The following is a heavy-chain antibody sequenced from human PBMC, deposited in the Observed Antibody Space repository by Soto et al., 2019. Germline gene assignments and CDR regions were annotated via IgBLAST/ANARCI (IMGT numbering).Heavy chain of an antibody. CDR1: GGSLGNYY. D-gene: IGHD1-7*01. CDR2: IHYSGTT. CDR3: ARGVGKKSELPDY. V-gene: IGHV4-59*01. Sequence: SETLSLTCSVSGGSLGNYYWSWIRQSPGMGLEWIGYIHYSGTTSYNPSLARRVTMSVDTAEDKFSLHLASVTAADTAVYFCARGVGKKSELPDYWGPGSVVTVSS. J-gene: IGHJ4*02.